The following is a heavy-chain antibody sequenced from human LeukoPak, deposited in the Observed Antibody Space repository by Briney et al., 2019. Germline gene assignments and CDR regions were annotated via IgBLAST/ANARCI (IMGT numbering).Heavy chain of an antibody. CDR3: ARENPSGYYNRPIDY. V-gene: IGHV4-59*01. CDR2: IYYSGSI. CDR1: GASISSYY. J-gene: IGHJ4*02. Sequence: SETLSLTCTVSGASISSYYWSWIWQPPGKGLEWIGDIYYSGSIKYNPSLKSRVTMSVDTSKNQFSLKLSSVTAADTAIYYCARENPSGYYNRPIDYWGQGTLVTVSS. D-gene: IGHD3-22*01.